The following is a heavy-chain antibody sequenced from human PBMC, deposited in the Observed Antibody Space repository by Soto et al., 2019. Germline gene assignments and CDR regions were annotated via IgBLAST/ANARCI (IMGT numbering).Heavy chain of an antibody. CDR1: GFTFNNNG. V-gene: IGHV3-33*01. D-gene: IGHD2-15*01. Sequence: GGSLRLSCAASGFTFNNNGMHWVRQAPGKGLEWVAVIWYDGTNKYYADSVKGRFTISRDNSKNTLYLQMNCLRAEDTAVYYCARDRVQMVDGMDVWGQGTTVTVSS. CDR2: IWYDGTNK. J-gene: IGHJ6*02. CDR3: ARDRVQMVDGMDV.